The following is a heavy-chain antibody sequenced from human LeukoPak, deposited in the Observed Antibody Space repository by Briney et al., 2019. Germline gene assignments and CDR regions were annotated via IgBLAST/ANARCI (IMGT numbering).Heavy chain of an antibody. CDR2: IIPIFGTA. J-gene: IGHJ3*02. V-gene: IGHV1-69*01. D-gene: IGHD2-2*01. CDR1: GGTFSSYA. Sequence: SVKVSCKASGGTFSSYAVSWVRQAPGQGLEWMGGIIPIFGTANYAQKFQGRVTITADESTSTAYMELRSLRSDDTAVYYCARFPGDIVVVPAAPIDAFDIWGQGTMVTVSS. CDR3: ARFPGDIVVVPAAPIDAFDI.